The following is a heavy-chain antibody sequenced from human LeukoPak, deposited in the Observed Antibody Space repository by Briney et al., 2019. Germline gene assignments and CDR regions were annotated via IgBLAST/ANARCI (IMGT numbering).Heavy chain of an antibody. V-gene: IGHV4-59*01. Sequence: PSETLSLTCTVSGGPISSYYWSWIRQPPGKGLEWIGHIYYSGSTSYNPSLNSRVTISVDTSRKQFSLELTSVTAADTAVYYCARWGGISPIDYWGQGILVTVSS. CDR1: GGPISSYY. CDR3: ARWGGISPIDY. D-gene: IGHD1-26*01. J-gene: IGHJ4*02. CDR2: IYYSGST.